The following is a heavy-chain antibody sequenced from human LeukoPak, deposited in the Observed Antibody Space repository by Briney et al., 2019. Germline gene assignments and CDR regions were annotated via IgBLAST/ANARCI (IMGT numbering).Heavy chain of an antibody. D-gene: IGHD3-10*01. CDR3: ARERISMVRGAGDTFDV. Sequence: SQTLSLTCAISGDSVSSNSAAWNWIRQSPSTGLKWLVRTYYRSKWYNDYAVSVKSRVTINPDTSKNKFSLQLNSVTPEDTAVYYCARERISMVRGAGDTFDVWGQGTVVTVSS. CDR2: TYYRSKWYN. J-gene: IGHJ3*01. CDR1: GDSVSSNSAA. V-gene: IGHV6-1*01.